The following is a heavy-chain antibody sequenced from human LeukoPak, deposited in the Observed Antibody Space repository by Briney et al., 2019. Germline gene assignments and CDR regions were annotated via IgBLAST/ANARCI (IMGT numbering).Heavy chain of an antibody. D-gene: IGHD6-13*01. Sequence: SETLSLTCAVSGGSISSSNWWSWVRQPPGKGLEWIGEIYHSGSTNYNPSLKSRVTISVDKSKNQFSLKLSSVTAADTAVYYCASPIAAAGSYFAYWGQGTLVTVSS. V-gene: IGHV4-4*02. CDR3: ASPIAAAGSYFAY. CDR1: GGSISSSNW. J-gene: IGHJ4*02. CDR2: IYHSGST.